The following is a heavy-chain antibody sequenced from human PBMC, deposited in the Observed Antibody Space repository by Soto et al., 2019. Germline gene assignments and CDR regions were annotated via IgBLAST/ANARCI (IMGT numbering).Heavy chain of an antibody. Sequence: SVKVSCKASGGTFSTYAIDWVRQAPGQGLEWMGGIIPLFGTAKYAQNFQGRITITADESTNTAYMELRSLRSQDTAVYYCAKASYGPTLGYWGQGTLVTVSS. CDR1: GGTFSTYA. D-gene: IGHD3-10*01. J-gene: IGHJ4*02. V-gene: IGHV1-69*13. CDR3: AKASYGPTLGY. CDR2: IIPLFGTA.